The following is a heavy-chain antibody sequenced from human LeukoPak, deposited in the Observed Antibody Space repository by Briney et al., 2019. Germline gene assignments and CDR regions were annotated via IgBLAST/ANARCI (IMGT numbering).Heavy chain of an antibody. Sequence: QPGGSLRLSCAASGFTFSSYAMSWVRQAPGKGLEWVSAISGSGGSSYYADSVRGGFPISRENSKSTLYMQMRTLRAENTAVYYCARRVVMGYGWLDPWGQGTLFTVSS. CDR3: ARRVVMGYGWLDP. CDR2: ISGSGGSS. J-gene: IGHJ5*02. V-gene: IGHV3-23*01. CDR1: GFTFSSYA. D-gene: IGHD3-10*01.